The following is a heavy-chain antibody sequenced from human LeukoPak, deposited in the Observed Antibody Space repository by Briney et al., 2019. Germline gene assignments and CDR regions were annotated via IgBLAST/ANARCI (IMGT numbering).Heavy chain of an antibody. D-gene: IGHD6-13*01. Sequence: PGGSLRLSCATSGFSFSSYAMSWVRQAPGKGLEWVSAMSSSDDGRYYADSVKGRFTISRDNSKNTLFLQMNSLRAEDTAVYYCARGSSLVQFDYWGQGTLVTVSS. CDR1: GFSFSSYA. CDR2: MSSSDDGR. V-gene: IGHV3-23*01. CDR3: ARGSSLVQFDY. J-gene: IGHJ4*02.